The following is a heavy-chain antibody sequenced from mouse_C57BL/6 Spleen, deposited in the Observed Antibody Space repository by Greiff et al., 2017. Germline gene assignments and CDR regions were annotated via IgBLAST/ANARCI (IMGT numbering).Heavy chain of an antibody. CDR2: INPNNGGT. D-gene: IGHD2-4*01. V-gene: IGHV1-18*01. CDR1: GYTFTDYN. Sequence: DVQLQESGPELVKPGASVKIPCKASGYTFTDYNMDWVKQSHGKSLEWIGDINPNNGGTIYNQKFKGKATLTVDKSSSTAYMELRSLTSEDTAVYYCASGDYDLYAMDYWGQGTSVTVSS. J-gene: IGHJ4*01. CDR3: ASGDYDLYAMDY.